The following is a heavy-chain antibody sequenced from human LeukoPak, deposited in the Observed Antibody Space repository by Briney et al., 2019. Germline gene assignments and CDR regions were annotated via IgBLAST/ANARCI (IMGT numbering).Heavy chain of an antibody. D-gene: IGHD6-19*01. CDR2: MHYSGST. CDR1: GASISSYY. V-gene: IGHV4-59*01. J-gene: IGHJ3*02. CDR3: ARARIAVAGFAFDI. Sequence: PSETLSLTCTVSGASISSYYWNWIRQPPGKGLEWIGYMHYSGSTNYNPSLKSRVAISVDTSKHQFSLKLNSVTSADTAVYYCARARIAVAGFAFDIWGQGTMVTVSS.